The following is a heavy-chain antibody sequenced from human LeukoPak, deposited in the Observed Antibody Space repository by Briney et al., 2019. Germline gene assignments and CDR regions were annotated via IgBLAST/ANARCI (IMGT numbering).Heavy chain of an antibody. V-gene: IGHV4-39*01. CDR1: GGSVTTGYYY. CDR2: FYYSGST. CDR3: GRFYYGSGSYVSNFDY. D-gene: IGHD3-10*01. Sequence: SETLSLTCTVSGGSVTTGYYYWGWIRQPPGKALEWIGSFYYSGSTYYNPSLQSRVTISVNTSKTQFSLRLNSVTAADTAVYYRGRFYYGSGSYVSNFDYWGQGTLVTVSS. J-gene: IGHJ4*02.